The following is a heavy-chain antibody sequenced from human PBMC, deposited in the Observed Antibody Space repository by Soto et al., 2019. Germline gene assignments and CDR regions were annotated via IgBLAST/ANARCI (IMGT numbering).Heavy chain of an antibody. CDR3: ARAGCDGGSCYTLVGLRYGMDV. CDR1: GFILSTYA. J-gene: IGHJ6*02. V-gene: IGHV3-30-3*01. D-gene: IGHD2-15*01. Sequence: QVQLVESGGGVVQPGRSLRLSCAASGFILSTYAMYWVRRARGKGLEWVAVISYDGNNKYYADSVKGRFTISRDNSKNTLYLQMNSLRAEDTAVYYCARAGCDGGSCYTLVGLRYGMDVWGQGTTVTVSS. CDR2: ISYDGNNK.